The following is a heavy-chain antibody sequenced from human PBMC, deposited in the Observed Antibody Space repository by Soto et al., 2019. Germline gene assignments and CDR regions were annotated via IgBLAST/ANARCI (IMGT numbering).Heavy chain of an antibody. J-gene: IGHJ1*01. CDR1: GGTFSSYA. V-gene: IGHV1-69*05. Sequence: SVKVSCKASGGTFSSYAISWVRQAPGQGLEWMGGIIPIFGTANYAQKFQGRVTMTRDTSTSTVYMELSSLRSEDTAVYYCAREAKRITIFGVVIRNAEYFQHWGQGTLVTVSS. CDR3: AREAKRITIFGVVIRNAEYFQH. CDR2: IIPIFGTA. D-gene: IGHD3-3*01.